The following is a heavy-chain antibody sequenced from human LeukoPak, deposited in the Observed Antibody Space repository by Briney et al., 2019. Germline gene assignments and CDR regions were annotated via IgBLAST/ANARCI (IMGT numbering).Heavy chain of an antibody. Sequence: GGSLRLSCAASGFTFSSYSMNWVRQAPGKGLECVSYISSSSSTIYYADSVKGRFTISRDNAKNSLYLQMHSLRAEDTAVYYCARGTNYDFWSGDYFDYWGQGTLVTVSS. D-gene: IGHD3-3*01. J-gene: IGHJ4*02. CDR2: ISSSSSTI. V-gene: IGHV3-48*01. CDR3: ARGTNYDFWSGDYFDY. CDR1: GFTFSSYS.